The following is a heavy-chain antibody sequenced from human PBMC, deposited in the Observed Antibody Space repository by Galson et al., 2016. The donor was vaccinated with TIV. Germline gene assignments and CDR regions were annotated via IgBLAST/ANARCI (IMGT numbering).Heavy chain of an antibody. CDR1: GGTFSNYA. J-gene: IGHJ3*02. CDR3: ARDQAFIDCVDCPYVPNVFDS. Sequence: SVKVSCKASGGTFSNYAINWVRQAPGQGLEWMGGILPISATTNYAQKFQGRVTLTTDESTTTVYMELTRLRSDDTAVYFCARDQAFIDCVDCPYVPNVFDSWGPGTPVIVSS. CDR2: ILPISATT. D-gene: IGHD3-9*01. V-gene: IGHV1-69*05.